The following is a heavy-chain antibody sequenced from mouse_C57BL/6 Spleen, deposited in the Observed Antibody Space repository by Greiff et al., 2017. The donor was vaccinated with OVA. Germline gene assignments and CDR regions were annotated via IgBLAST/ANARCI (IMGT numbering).Heavy chain of an antibody. CDR2: ISYDGSN. CDR1: GYSITSGYY. J-gene: IGHJ1*03. Sequence: EVKLQESGPGLVKPSQSLSLTCSVTGYSITSGYYWNWIRQFPGNKLEWMGYISYDGSNNYNPSLKNRISITRDTSKNQFFLKLNSVTTEDTATYYCARGGGYGYHWYFDVWGTGTTVTVSS. CDR3: ARGGGYGYHWYFDV. V-gene: IGHV3-6*01. D-gene: IGHD2-2*01.